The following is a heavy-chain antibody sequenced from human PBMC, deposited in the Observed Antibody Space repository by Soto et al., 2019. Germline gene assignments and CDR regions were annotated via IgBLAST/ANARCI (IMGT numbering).Heavy chain of an antibody. CDR1: GGSISSSSYY. CDR2: IYYSGST. J-gene: IGHJ6*02. V-gene: IGHV4-39*01. Sequence: SETLSLTCTVSGGSISSSSYYWGWIRQPPGKGLEWIGSIYYSGSTYYNPSLKSRVTISVDTSKNQFSLKLSSVTAADTAVYYCTRHIIYGMDVWGQGTTVTVSS. CDR3: TRHIIYGMDV.